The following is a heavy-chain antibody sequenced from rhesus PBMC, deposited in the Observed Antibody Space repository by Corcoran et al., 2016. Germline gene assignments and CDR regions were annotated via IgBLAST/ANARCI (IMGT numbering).Heavy chain of an antibody. CDR3: ARGVWTGYYTGGLDS. V-gene: IGHV4-76*01. J-gene: IGHJ6*01. D-gene: IGHD3-3*01. Sequence: QVQLQASGPGVVKPSETLSLTCAVSGGSISSGYDWGWLRQPPGKGLEGIGYIYGSSGSTNYNPSIKNRVTISKDASKNQFSLKLSSVTAADTAVYYCARGVWTGYYTGGLDSWGQGVVVTVSS. CDR1: GGSISSGYD. CDR2: IYGSSGST.